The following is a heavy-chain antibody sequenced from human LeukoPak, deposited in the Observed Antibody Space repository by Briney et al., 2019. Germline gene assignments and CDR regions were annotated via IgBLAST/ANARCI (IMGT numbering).Heavy chain of an antibody. CDR3: ARDKDFSFDY. V-gene: IGHV3-30-3*01. Sequence: GGSLRLSCAASGFTFSSYAMHWVRQAPGKGLEWVAVISYDGSNKYYADSVKGRFTISRDNSKNTLYLQMNSLRDEDTAVYYCARDKDFSFDYWGQGILVTVSP. CDR1: GFTFSSYA. CDR2: ISYDGSNK. J-gene: IGHJ4*02.